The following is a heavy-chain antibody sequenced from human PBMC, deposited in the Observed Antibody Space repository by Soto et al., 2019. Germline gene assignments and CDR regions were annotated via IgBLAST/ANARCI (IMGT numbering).Heavy chain of an antibody. CDR2: IDWDDDK. CDR1: GFSLSTSGMC. Sequence: SGPTLVNPTQTLTLTCTFSGFSLSTSGMCVSWIRQPPGKALEWLALIDWDDDKYYSTSLKTRLTISKDTSKNRVVLTMTNMDPVDTATYYCARGNGLTYYYDSSGYRPYYFDYWGQGTLVTVSS. V-gene: IGHV2-70*01. J-gene: IGHJ4*02. D-gene: IGHD3-22*01. CDR3: ARGNGLTYYYDSSGYRPYYFDY.